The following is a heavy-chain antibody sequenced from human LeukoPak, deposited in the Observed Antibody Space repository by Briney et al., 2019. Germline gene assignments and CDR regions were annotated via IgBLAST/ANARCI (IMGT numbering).Heavy chain of an antibody. V-gene: IGHV1-3*01. CDR1: GGTFSSYA. J-gene: IGHJ4*02. CDR3: ARGRAVAGQGYFDY. CDR2: INAGNVNT. Sequence: ASVKVSCKASGGTFSSYAISWVRQAPGQGLEWMGGINAGNVNTKYSQKFQGRVTITRDISASTAYMELSSLRSEDTAVYYCARGRAVAGQGYFDYWGQGTLVTVSS. D-gene: IGHD6-19*01.